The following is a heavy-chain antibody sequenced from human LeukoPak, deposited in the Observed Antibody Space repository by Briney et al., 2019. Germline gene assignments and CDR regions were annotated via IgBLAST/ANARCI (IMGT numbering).Heavy chain of an antibody. J-gene: IGHJ5*02. Sequence: GASVKVSCKASGGTFSSYAISWVRQAPGQGLEWMGGIIPIFGTTNYAQKFQDRVTITADKSTSTAYMELSSLRSEDTAVYYCATDHDDYGDYWFDPWGQGTLVTVSS. V-gene: IGHV1-69*06. CDR1: GGTFSSYA. CDR2: IIPIFGTT. CDR3: ATDHDDYGDYWFDP. D-gene: IGHD4-17*01.